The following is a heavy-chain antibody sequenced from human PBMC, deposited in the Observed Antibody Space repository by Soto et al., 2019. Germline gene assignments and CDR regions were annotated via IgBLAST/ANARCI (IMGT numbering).Heavy chain of an antibody. CDR2: ISSGGSSI. CDR1: GFPFRSYE. V-gene: IGHV3-48*03. D-gene: IGHD3-10*01. J-gene: IGHJ5*02. CDR3: VGDRRGKGPGWFDV. Sequence: EMQLVESGGGLVQPGGSLRLSCAASGFPFRSYEMNWVRQAPGKGLEWISYISSGGSSIYHADSVKGRFTISRDNANNSLFLQMNSLRADDTAVYYCVGDRRGKGPGWFDVWGQGTLVTVSS.